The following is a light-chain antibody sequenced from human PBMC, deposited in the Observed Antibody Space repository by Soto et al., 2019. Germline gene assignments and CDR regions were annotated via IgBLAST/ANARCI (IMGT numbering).Light chain of an antibody. CDR3: QQHSHWPPWT. CDR1: QNVRTF. Sequence: EVVLTQSPATLSLSPGERATLSCRASQNVRTFLDWYQQKPGHAPRLLIYAASNRATGIPDRFSGSGSGTDFTLTISSLEPEDFAVYYCQQHSHWPPWTFGQGTRVEIQ. CDR2: AAS. J-gene: IGKJ1*01. V-gene: IGKV3-11*01.